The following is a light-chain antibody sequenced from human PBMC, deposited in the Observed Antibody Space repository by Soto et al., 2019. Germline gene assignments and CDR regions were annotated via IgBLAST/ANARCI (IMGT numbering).Light chain of an antibody. Sequence: DSVLTQSPESLAVSLGERATINCRSSQTLFYNSINKNYLLWYQQKPGQPPKLLIYWASSRESGVPDRFGGNGSGKDFPLTINSLQAEDVAVYYCQQHYNTPFTFGGGTKVEVK. CDR3: QQHYNTPFT. CDR1: QTLFYNSINKNY. J-gene: IGKJ4*01. V-gene: IGKV4-1*01. CDR2: WAS.